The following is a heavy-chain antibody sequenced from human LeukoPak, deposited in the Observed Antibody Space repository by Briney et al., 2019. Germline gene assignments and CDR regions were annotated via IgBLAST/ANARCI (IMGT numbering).Heavy chain of an antibody. V-gene: IGHV3-33*01. D-gene: IGHD5-12*01. Sequence: GGSLRLSCAASGSTFSSYGMHWVRQAPGKGLEWVAVIWYDGSNKYYADSVKGRFTISRDNSKNTLYLQMNSLRAEDTAVYYCAREMGVATIFPHYGMDVWGQGTTVTVSS. J-gene: IGHJ6*02. CDR3: AREMGVATIFPHYGMDV. CDR2: IWYDGSNK. CDR1: GSTFSSYG.